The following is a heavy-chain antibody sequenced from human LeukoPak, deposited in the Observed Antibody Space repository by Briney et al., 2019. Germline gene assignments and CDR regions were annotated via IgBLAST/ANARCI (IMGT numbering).Heavy chain of an antibody. CDR2: INHSGST. Sequence: SETLSLTCAVYGGSFSGYYWSWIRQPPGKGLEWIGEINHSGSTNYNPSLKSRVTISVDTSKNQFSLKLSSVTAADTAVYYRARGNSSGPWFDYWGQGTLVTVSS. V-gene: IGHV4-34*01. D-gene: IGHD6-19*01. CDR3: ARGNSSGPWFDY. CDR1: GGSFSGYY. J-gene: IGHJ4*02.